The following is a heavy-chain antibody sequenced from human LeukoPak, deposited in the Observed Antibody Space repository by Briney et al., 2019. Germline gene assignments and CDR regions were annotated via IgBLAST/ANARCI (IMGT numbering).Heavy chain of an antibody. CDR3: ATSVVGAAADY. Sequence: GGSLRLSCAAFGFTFSDYYMTWIRQAPGKGLEGLSYISNSGTTTFYADSVKGRFTISRDNAKNSLYLQMNSLRVEDTAVYYCATSVVGAAADYWGQGTLVTVSS. V-gene: IGHV3-11*04. J-gene: IGHJ4*02. CDR2: ISNSGTTT. CDR1: GFTFSDYY. D-gene: IGHD1-26*01.